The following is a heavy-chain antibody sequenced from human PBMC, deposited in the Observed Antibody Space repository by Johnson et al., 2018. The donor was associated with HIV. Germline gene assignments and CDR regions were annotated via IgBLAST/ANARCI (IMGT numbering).Heavy chain of an antibody. V-gene: IGHV3-30*04. CDR3: AKVGTGYTSSSVGAFDI. Sequence: QVQLVESGGGVVQPGRSLRLSCAASGFTFSNYAMHWVRQAPGKGLEWVAVVSYDGNYKYYGDSVKGRFTISRDNSKNTFYLQMNSLRVEDTAVYYCAKVGTGYTSSSVGAFDIWGQGTRVTVSS. J-gene: IGHJ3*02. D-gene: IGHD6-19*01. CDR2: VSYDGNYK. CDR1: GFTFSNYA.